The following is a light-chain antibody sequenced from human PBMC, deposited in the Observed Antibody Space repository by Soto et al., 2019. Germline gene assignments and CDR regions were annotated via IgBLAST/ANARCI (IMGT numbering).Light chain of an antibody. J-gene: IGLJ1*01. CDR3: SSYSSISACV. CDR2: DVS. Sequence: QSVLTQPASVSGSPGQSITISCTGTSSDVGGYNYVSWYQQHPGKAPKLMIYDVSNRPSGVSNRFSGSKSGDTASLTISGLQAEDEADYYCSSYSSISACVFGIGTKVTV. V-gene: IGLV2-14*01. CDR1: SSDVGGYNY.